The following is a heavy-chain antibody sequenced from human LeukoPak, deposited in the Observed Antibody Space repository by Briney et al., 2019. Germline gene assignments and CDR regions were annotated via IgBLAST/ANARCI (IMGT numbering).Heavy chain of an antibody. CDR3: ARDLHVAVADY. V-gene: IGHV1-18*01. CDR1: GYTFTSYD. J-gene: IGHJ4*02. CDR2: ISAYNGNT. D-gene: IGHD6-19*01. Sequence: ASVKVSCKASGYTFTSYDINWVRQAPGQGLEWMGWISAYNGNTNYAQKLQGRVTMTTDTSTSTAYMELRSLRSDDTAVYYCARDLHVAVADYWGQGTLVTVSS.